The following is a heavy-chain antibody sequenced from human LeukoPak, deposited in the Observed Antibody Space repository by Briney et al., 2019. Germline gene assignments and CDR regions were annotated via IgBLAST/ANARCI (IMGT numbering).Heavy chain of an antibody. CDR2: ITGSGGNT. CDR1: GFTFSNYA. CDR3: AKWGDYDVLTGYYVSDY. Sequence: GASLRLSCAASGFTFSNYAMSWVRQAPGKGLEWVSAITGSGGNTYYADSVKGRFTISRDNSKNTVFLQMNSLRAEVTAVYYCAKWGDYDVLTGYYVSDYWGQGTLVTVSS. D-gene: IGHD3-9*01. V-gene: IGHV3-23*01. J-gene: IGHJ4*02.